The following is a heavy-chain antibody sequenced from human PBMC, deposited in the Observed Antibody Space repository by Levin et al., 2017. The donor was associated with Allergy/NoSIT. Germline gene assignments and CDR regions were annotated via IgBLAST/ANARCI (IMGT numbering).Heavy chain of an antibody. CDR2: LSSHSSTI. CDR3: ARIRGRVVLNNYYRFDYGMDV. CDR1: GFNFSAYS. D-gene: IGHD3-10*01. V-gene: IGHV3-48*04. Sequence: PGGSLRLSCAASGFNFSAYSMNWVRQAPGKGLEWVSYLSSHSSTINYADSVKGRFTISRDNAKNSLYLQMNSLIAEDTAVYYCARIRGRVVLNNYYRFDYGMDVWGQGTPVSVSS. J-gene: IGHJ6*02.